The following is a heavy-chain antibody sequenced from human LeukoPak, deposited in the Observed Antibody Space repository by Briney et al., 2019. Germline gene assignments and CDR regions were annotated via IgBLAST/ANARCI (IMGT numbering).Heavy chain of an antibody. Sequence: GESLKISCAASGFTFSCYAMSWVRQAPGKGLEWVSAISGSGGSTYYADSVKGRFTISRDNSKNTLYLQMNSLRAEDTAVYYCAKDSSSWFFVRIGFDPWGQGTLVTVSS. V-gene: IGHV3-23*01. J-gene: IGHJ5*02. CDR2: ISGSGGST. D-gene: IGHD6-13*01. CDR1: GFTFSCYA. CDR3: AKDSSSWFFVRIGFDP.